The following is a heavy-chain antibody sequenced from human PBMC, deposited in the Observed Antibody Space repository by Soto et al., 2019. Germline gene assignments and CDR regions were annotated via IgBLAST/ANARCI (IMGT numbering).Heavy chain of an antibody. CDR1: GGSISSGDYY. D-gene: IGHD3-3*01. J-gene: IGHJ6*02. CDR3: ARDNILGILYGGMDV. V-gene: IGHV4-30-4*01. CDR2: IYYIGST. Sequence: PSETLSLTCTVSGGSISSGDYYWSWIRQPPGKGLEWIGYIYYIGSTYYNPSLKSRVTISVDTSKNQFSLKLSSVTAADTAVYYCARDNILGILYGGMDVWGQGTTVTVSS.